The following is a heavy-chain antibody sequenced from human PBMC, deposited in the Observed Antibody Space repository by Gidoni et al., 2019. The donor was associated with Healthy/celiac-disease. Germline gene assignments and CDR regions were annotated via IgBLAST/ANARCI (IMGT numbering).Heavy chain of an antibody. V-gene: IGHV3-21*01. Sequence: EVQLVESGGGLVKPGGSLSLSCAASGFTFSSDSMNWVRQAPGKGLECVSSISSSSSYIYYADSVKGRFTISRDNAKNSLYLQMNSLRAEDTAVYYCARGGYCSGGSCYSTPIDYYYYGMDVWGQGTTVTVSS. CDR3: ARGGYCSGGSCYSTPIDYYYYGMDV. CDR1: GFTFSSDS. CDR2: ISSSSSYI. D-gene: IGHD2-15*01. J-gene: IGHJ6*02.